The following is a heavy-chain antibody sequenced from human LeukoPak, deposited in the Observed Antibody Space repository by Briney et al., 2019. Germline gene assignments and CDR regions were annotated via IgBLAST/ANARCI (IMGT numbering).Heavy chain of an antibody. Sequence: GGSLTLSCAASGFTFSSYGMHWVRQAPGKGLEWVAFIRYDGSNKYYADSVKGRFTISRDNSKNTLYQQMNSLRAEDTAVYYCAKEAICGGDCYYFDYWGQGTLDTVSS. V-gene: IGHV3-30*02. D-gene: IGHD2-21*02. J-gene: IGHJ4*02. CDR2: IRYDGSNK. CDR1: GFTFSSYG. CDR3: AKEAICGGDCYYFDY.